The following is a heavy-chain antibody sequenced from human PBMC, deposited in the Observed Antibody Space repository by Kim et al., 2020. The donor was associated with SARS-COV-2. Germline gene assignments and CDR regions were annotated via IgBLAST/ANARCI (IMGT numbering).Heavy chain of an antibody. J-gene: IGHJ4*02. Sequence: GGSLRLSCAASGFTFSSYGMHWVRQAPGKGLEWVALISYDGSNKYYADSVKGQFTISRDNSKNTLYLQMNSLRAEDTALYYCAKDFGGYLGYWGQGTLVTVSS. D-gene: IGHD3-16*01. CDR2: ISYDGSNK. CDR3: AKDFGGYLGY. CDR1: GFTFSSYG. V-gene: IGHV3-30*18.